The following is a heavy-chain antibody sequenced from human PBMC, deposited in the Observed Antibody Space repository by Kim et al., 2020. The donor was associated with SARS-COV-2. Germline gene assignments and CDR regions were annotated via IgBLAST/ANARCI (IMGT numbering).Heavy chain of an antibody. CDR1: GYTFTSYG. D-gene: IGHD3-10*01. J-gene: IGHJ6*02. CDR3: ARERGITMVRGVIGHGYYYYSMDV. V-gene: IGHV1-18*01. Sequence: ASVKVSCKASGYTFTSYGISWVRQAPGQGLEWMGWISAYNGNTNYAQKLQGRVTMTTDTSTSTAYMELRSLRSDDTAVYYCARERGITMVRGVIGHGYYYYSMDVWGQGTTVTVSS. CDR2: ISAYNGNT.